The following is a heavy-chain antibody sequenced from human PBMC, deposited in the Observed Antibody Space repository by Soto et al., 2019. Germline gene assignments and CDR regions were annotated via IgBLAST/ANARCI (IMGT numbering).Heavy chain of an antibody. D-gene: IGHD3-22*01. CDR2: IYYSGST. CDR1: GGSISSYY. J-gene: IGHJ3*02. CDR3: AKDLGTMIVVVVDAFDI. V-gene: IGHV4-59*01. Sequence: SETLSLTCTFSGGSISSYYWGWIRQPPGKGLEWIGYIYYSGSTNYNPSLKSRVTISVDTSKNQFSLKLSSVTAADTAVYYCAKDLGTMIVVVVDAFDIWGQGAMVTVSS.